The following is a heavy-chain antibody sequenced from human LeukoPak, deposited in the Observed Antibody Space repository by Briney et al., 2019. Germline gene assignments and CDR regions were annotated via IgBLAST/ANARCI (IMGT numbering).Heavy chain of an antibody. D-gene: IGHD5-18*01. CDR3: ARAGTAMVRVDY. Sequence: SETLSLTCTVSGGSISSYYWSWIRQPPGKGLEWIGYIYYSGSANHNPSLKSRVTISVDTSKNQFSLKLSSVTAADTAVYYCARAGTAMVRVDYWGQGTLVTVSS. CDR2: IYYSGSA. CDR1: GGSISSYY. V-gene: IGHV4-59*01. J-gene: IGHJ4*02.